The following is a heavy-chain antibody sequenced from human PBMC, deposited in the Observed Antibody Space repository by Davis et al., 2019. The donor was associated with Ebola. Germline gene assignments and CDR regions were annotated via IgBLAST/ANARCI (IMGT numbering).Heavy chain of an antibody. CDR3: ARVFWYDTYIDY. D-gene: IGHD3-22*01. Sequence: GGSLRLSCAASGFTFSSYWMSWVRQAPGKGLEWVAVISYDGSNKYYADSVKGRFTISRDNSKNTLYLQMNSLRAEDTAVYYCARVFWYDTYIDYWGQGTLVTVSS. J-gene: IGHJ4*02. CDR2: ISYDGSNK. V-gene: IGHV3-30-3*01. CDR1: GFTFSSYW.